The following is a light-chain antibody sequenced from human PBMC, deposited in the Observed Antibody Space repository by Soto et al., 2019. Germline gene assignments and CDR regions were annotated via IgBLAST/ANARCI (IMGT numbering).Light chain of an antibody. J-gene: IGKJ4*01. V-gene: IGKV3-15*01. CDR3: QQYNDWPPLT. CDR2: GAS. Sequence: EVVMTQSPATLSASPGERATLSCRASQTISSNVAWYQQKPGQAPRLRIYGASTRATGIPARFSGSGSGTEFTLTISSLQSEDFAVYYCQQYNDWPPLTFGGGTKVEIK. CDR1: QTISSN.